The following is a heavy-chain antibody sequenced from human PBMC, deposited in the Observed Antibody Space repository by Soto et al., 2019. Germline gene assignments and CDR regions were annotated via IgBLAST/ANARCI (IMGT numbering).Heavy chain of an antibody. CDR2: VSHDGRNT. J-gene: IGHJ4*02. CDR3: AKGGRQWLVTSDFNY. V-gene: IGHV3-30*18. D-gene: IGHD6-19*01. Sequence: VQLVESGGGVVQPGRSLRLSCAASGFTFSDYAMHWVRQAPGKGLEWVAVVSHDGRNTHYADSVKGRFTISRDSSKNTVSLEMTTLRAEDTAVYFCAKGGRQWLVTSDFNYWGQGALVTVSS. CDR1: GFTFSDYA.